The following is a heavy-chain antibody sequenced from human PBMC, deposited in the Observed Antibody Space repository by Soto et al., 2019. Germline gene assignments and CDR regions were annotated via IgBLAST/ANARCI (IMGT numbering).Heavy chain of an antibody. D-gene: IGHD6-19*01. V-gene: IGHV1-46*01. J-gene: IGHJ5*02. CDR2: INPSGGST. CDR3: ARLSIAVAGSDTS. Sequence: QVQLVQSGAEVKKPGASVKVSCKASGYTFTSYYMHWVRQAPGQGLEWMGIINPSGGSTSYAQKYQGRVTMTRDTSTSTVYMELSSLRSADTAVYYCARLSIAVAGSDTSWGQGTLVTVSS. CDR1: GYTFTSYY.